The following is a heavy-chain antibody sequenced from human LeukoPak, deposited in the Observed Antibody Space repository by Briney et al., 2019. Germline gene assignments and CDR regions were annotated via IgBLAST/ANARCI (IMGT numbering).Heavy chain of an antibody. CDR3: ARIPVIFSPPFDY. CDR1: GGSMTNFY. V-gene: IGHV4-59*08. Sequence: TLSLTCTVSGGSMTNFYWTWIRQPPGKGLEWIGYVYSSGPTNTQPSLKSRVPLSVDTSKSQFSLELSSVTAADTGVYYCARIPVIFSPPFDYWGQGTLVTV. J-gene: IGHJ4*02. D-gene: IGHD3-3*02. CDR2: VYSSGPT.